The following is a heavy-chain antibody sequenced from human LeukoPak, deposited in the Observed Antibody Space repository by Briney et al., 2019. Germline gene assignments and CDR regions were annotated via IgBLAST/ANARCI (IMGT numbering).Heavy chain of an antibody. D-gene: IGHD6-13*01. CDR1: GYTFTGYY. J-gene: IGHJ4*02. V-gene: IGHV1-2*02. Sequence: ASVKVSCKASGYTFTGYYMHWVRQAPGQGLEWMGWINPNSGGTNYAQKFQGRVTMTRDTSISTAYMELSRLRSDDTAVYYCARDISGIEDNSSSWGQGTLVTVSS. CDR2: INPNSGGT. CDR3: ARDISGIEDNSSS.